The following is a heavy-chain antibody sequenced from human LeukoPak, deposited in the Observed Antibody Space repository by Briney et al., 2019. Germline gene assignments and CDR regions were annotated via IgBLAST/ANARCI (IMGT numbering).Heavy chain of an antibody. CDR3: ARERDPVDLSMVWGEVWFDP. CDR1: GFTVSSNS. D-gene: IGHD3-10*01. CDR2: NSDNT. Sequence: GGSLRLSCTVSGFTVSSNSMSWVRQAPGKGLEWVSFNSDNTHYSDSVKGRFTISRDNSKNTLYLQMNSLRAEDTAVYYCARERDPVDLSMVWGEVWFDPWGQGTLVTVSS. J-gene: IGHJ5*02. V-gene: IGHV3-53*01.